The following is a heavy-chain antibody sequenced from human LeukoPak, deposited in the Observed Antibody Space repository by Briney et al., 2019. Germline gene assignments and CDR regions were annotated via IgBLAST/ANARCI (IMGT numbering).Heavy chain of an antibody. CDR3: ARRSGSYSNWFDP. CDR1: DYSINSGYY. J-gene: IGHJ5*02. V-gene: IGHV4-38-2*02. Sequence: PSETLSLTHTVSDYSINSGYYWGWIRQSPGKGLEWIGSVYHSGNAYYNPSLNSRVTISVDTSKNQFSLKLSSVTAADTAVYYCARRSGSYSNWFDPWGQGTLVTVSS. D-gene: IGHD3-10*01. CDR2: VYHSGNA.